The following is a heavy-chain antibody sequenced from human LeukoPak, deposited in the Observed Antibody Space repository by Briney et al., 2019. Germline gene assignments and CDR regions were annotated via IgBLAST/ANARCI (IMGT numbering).Heavy chain of an antibody. V-gene: IGHV3-7*01. Sequence: GGSLRLSCAASGFSFGSYWMSWVRQAPGKGLEWVANINQDGSVKNYADSVRGRFTISRDNAKNSLYLQMNSLGAGDTALYFCAKDLYHNTFDYWGQGTLVTVS. CDR1: GFSFGSYW. D-gene: IGHD3-16*01. CDR3: AKDLYHNTFDY. J-gene: IGHJ4*02. CDR2: INQDGSVK.